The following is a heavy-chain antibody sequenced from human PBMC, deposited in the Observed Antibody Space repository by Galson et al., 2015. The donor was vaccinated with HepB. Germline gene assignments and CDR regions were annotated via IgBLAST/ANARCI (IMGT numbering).Heavy chain of an antibody. CDR3: ARHFAGYSYGSPDAFDI. CDR1: GYTFTSYG. V-gene: IGHV1-18*04. CDR2: ISAYNGNT. J-gene: IGHJ3*02. Sequence: SVKVSCKASGYTFTSYGISWVRQAPGQGLEWMGWISAYNGNTNYAQKLQGRVTMTTDTSTSTAYMELRSLRSDDTAVYYCARHFAGYSYGSPDAFDIWGQGTMVTVSS. D-gene: IGHD5-18*01.